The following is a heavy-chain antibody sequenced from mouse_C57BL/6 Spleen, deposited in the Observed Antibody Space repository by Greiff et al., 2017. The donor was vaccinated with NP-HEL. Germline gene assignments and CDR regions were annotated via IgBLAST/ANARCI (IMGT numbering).Heavy chain of an antibody. CDR3: ATFYYYGSSYVRYAMDY. D-gene: IGHD1-1*01. V-gene: IGHV1-72*01. J-gene: IGHJ4*01. CDR1: GYTFTSYW. Sequence: VQLQQSGAELVKPGASVKLSCKASGYTFTSYWMHWVKQRPGRGLEWIGRIDPNSGGTKYNEKFKSKATLTVDKPSSTAYMQLSSLTSEDSAVYYCATFYYYGSSYVRYAMDYWGQGPSVTVSS. CDR2: IDPNSGGT.